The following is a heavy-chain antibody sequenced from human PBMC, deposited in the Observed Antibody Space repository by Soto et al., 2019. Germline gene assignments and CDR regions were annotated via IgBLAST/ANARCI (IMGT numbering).Heavy chain of an antibody. CDR2: IYYSGST. Sequence: PSETLYLTCTVSGGSVSSGSYYWSWIRQPPGKGLEWIGYIYYSGSTNYNPSLKSRVTISVDTSKNQFSLKLSSVTAADTAVYYCARETRDGSFFDYWGQGTLVTVSS. J-gene: IGHJ4*02. CDR1: GGSVSSGSYY. V-gene: IGHV4-61*01. CDR3: ARETRDGSFFDY. D-gene: IGHD3-22*01.